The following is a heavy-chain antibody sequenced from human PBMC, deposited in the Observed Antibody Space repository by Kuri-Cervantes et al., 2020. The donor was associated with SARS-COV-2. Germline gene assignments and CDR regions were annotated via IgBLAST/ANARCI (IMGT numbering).Heavy chain of an antibody. CDR1: GGSFSDYY. CDR2: INHTGSA. V-gene: IGHV4-34*01. Sequence: SETLSLTCAVYGGSFSDYYWTWIRQPPGKGLEWIGEINHTGSANYNPSLKSRVTISVDTSKNQFSLKVASVTAADTAVYYCARVWGWSGYYFHYGMDVWGQGTTVTVSS. D-gene: IGHD3-3*01. CDR3: ARVWGWSGYYFHYGMDV. J-gene: IGHJ6*02.